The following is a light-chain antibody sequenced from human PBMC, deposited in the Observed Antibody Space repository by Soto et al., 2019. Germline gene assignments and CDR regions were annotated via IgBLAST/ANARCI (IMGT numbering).Light chain of an antibody. J-gene: IGKJ1*01. CDR1: QGVYNSY. V-gene: IGKV3-20*01. Sequence: EIVLTQSPGTLSLSPGERATLSCRASQGVYNSYLAWYQQKPGQAPRLLIYGASSRATGTPDRFGGSGSGTDFTLTISSLEPEDFAVYYCHQYGTSPWTFGQGTKVDTK. CDR2: GAS. CDR3: HQYGTSPWT.